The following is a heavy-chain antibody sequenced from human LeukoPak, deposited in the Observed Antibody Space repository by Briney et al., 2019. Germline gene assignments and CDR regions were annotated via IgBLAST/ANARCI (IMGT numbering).Heavy chain of an antibody. V-gene: IGHV3-33*01. CDR2: IWYDGSNK. CDR1: GFTFSSYG. D-gene: IGHD6-25*01. CDR3: ASDLRVAAPGTFDY. J-gene: IGHJ4*02. Sequence: GRSLRLSCAASGFTFSSYGMHWVRQAPGKGLEWVSLIWYDGSNKYYADSVKGRFTISRDNSKNTLYPQMNSLRAEDTAVYYCASDLRVAAPGTFDYWGQGTLVTVSS.